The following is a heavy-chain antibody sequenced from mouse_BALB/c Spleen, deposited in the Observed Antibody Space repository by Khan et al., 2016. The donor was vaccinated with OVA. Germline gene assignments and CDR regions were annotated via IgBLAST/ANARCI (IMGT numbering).Heavy chain of an antibody. Sequence: QIQLVQSGPELKKPGETVQISCKASGFTFTNYGMNWVRQAPGKGLKWMGWINTYTGEPTFTADFKGRFAFSLENSASTAYLQIKSPKTEDTATYFCARVGYNGTMDFWGQGTSVTVSS. D-gene: IGHD2-14*01. CDR2: INTYTGEP. J-gene: IGHJ4*01. V-gene: IGHV9-3-1*01. CDR3: ARVGYNGTMDF. CDR1: GFTFTNYG.